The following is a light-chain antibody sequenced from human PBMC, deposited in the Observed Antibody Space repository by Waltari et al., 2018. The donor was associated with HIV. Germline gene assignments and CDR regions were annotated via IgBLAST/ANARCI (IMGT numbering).Light chain of an antibody. J-gene: IGLJ2*01. CDR1: RSNIGNNH. V-gene: IGLV1-51*01. CDR2: DNN. Sequence: QSVLTQPPSVSAAPGQTVTISCSGGRSNIGNNHVSWYQQLPGTAPKSLLHDNNKRVSDIPDRFSGSKSGTSATLDITGLQTGDEADYYCATWDTGLSAGVFGGGTRLTVL. CDR3: ATWDTGLSAGV.